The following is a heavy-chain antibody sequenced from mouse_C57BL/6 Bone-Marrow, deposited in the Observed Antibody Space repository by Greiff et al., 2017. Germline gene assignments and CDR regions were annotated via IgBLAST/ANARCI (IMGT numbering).Heavy chain of an antibody. CDR2: IYPRSGNT. J-gene: IGHJ4*01. V-gene: IGHV1-81*01. D-gene: IGHD1-1*01. Sequence: VQRVESGAELARPGASVKLSCKASGYTFTSYGISWVKQRTGQGLEWIGEIYPRSGNTYYNEKFKGKATLTADKSSSTAYMELRSLTSEDSAVYFCARVDYYGSSYPYAMDYWGQGTSVTVSS. CDR1: GYTFTSYG. CDR3: ARVDYYGSSYPYAMDY.